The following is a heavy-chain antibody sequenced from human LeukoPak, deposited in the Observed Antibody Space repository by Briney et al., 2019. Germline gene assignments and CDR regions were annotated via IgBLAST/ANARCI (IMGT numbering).Heavy chain of an antibody. Sequence: GESLKISCQGSGYTFTNYWIGWVRQMPGKGLEWMGIIYPGDSDTRYSPSFQGQVTISADKSISTAYLQWSSLKASDTAMYYCARHPSYYDFWSHMDVWGQGTTVTVSS. J-gene: IGHJ6*02. D-gene: IGHD3-3*01. V-gene: IGHV5-51*01. CDR3: ARHPSYYDFWSHMDV. CDR2: IYPGDSDT. CDR1: GYTFTNYW.